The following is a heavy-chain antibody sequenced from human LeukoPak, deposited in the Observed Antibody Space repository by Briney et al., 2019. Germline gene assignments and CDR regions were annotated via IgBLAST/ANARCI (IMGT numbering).Heavy chain of an antibody. Sequence: GESLKISCQGSGYSFTDYWIGWVRQMPGKGPEWMGIIYPGDSDTKYSPSFQGHVTISADGSISTAYLQWSSLRASDTAIYYCTRLPMSRGVMVYYFETWGQGTLVTVSS. CDR3: TRLPMSRGVMVYYFET. V-gene: IGHV5-51*01. D-gene: IGHD3-10*01. CDR1: GYSFTDYW. CDR2: IYPGDSDT. J-gene: IGHJ4*02.